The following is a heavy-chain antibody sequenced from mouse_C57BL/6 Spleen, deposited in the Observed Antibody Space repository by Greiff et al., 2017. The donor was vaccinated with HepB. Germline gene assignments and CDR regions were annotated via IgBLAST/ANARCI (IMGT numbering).Heavy chain of an antibody. V-gene: IGHV2-5*01. CDR3: AKIYYDYYYAMDY. CDR1: GFSLTSYG. CDR2: IWSGGST. Sequence: VQLQQSGPGLVQPSQCLSITCTASGFSLTSYGVHWVRQSPGKGLEWLGVIWSGGSTDYNAAVMSRLSITKDNSKSQVFFRMNSLQADDTAIYYCAKIYYDYYYAMDYWGQGTSVTVSS. D-gene: IGHD2-4*01. J-gene: IGHJ4*01.